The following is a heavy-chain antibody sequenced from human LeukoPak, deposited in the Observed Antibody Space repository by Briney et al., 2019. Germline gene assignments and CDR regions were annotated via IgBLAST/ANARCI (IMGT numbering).Heavy chain of an antibody. V-gene: IGHV1-18*01. Sequence: GASVKVSCKASGYTFTSYGISWVRHAPGQGLEWMGWISAYNGNTNYAQKLQGRVTMTTDTSTSTAYMELRSLRSDDTDVYYCASEISGVAAAGDTGWFDAWGQGTLVTVSS. J-gene: IGHJ5*02. CDR3: ASEISGVAAAGDTGWFDA. CDR1: GYTFTSYG. CDR2: ISAYNGNT. D-gene: IGHD6-13*01.